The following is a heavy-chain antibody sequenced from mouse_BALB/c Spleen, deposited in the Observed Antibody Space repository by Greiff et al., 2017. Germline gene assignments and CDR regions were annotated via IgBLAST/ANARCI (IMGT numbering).Heavy chain of an antibody. CDR3: ARDPLYYGFAY. CDR2: ISSGGST. J-gene: IGHJ3*01. D-gene: IGHD1-2*01. V-gene: IGHV5-6-5*01. Sequence: EVKVVESGGGLVKPGGSLKLSCAASGFTFSSYAMSWVRQTPEKRLEWVASISSGGSTYYPDSVKGRFTISRDNARNILYLQMSSLRSEDTAMYYCARDPLYYGFAYWGQGTLVTVSA. CDR1: GFTFSSYA.